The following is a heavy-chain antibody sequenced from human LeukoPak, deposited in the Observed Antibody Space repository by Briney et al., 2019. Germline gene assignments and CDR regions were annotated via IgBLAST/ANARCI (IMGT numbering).Heavy chain of an antibody. V-gene: IGHV3-48*03. CDR2: IGSSGSTI. Sequence: GGSLRLSCAASGFSFSSYEMNWVRQAPGKGLEWVSYIGSSGSTIYYADSVKGRFTISRDNAKNSLYVQMNSLRAEDTAVYYCARERTPEAFDIWGQGTMVTVSS. CDR1: GFSFSSYE. CDR3: ARERTPEAFDI. J-gene: IGHJ3*02.